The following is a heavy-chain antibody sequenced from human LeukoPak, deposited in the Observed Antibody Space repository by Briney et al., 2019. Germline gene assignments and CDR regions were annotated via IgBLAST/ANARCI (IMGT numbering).Heavy chain of an antibody. CDR2: IIPIFGTA. CDR1: GGTFSSYA. Sequence: SVKVSCKASGGTFSSYAISWVRQAPGQGLERMGGIIPIFGTANYAQKFQGRVTITADESTSTAYMELSSLRSEDTAVYYCARGGIQLWLQDSSWFDPWGQGTLVTVSS. J-gene: IGHJ5*02. V-gene: IGHV1-69*13. CDR3: ARGGIQLWLQDSSWFDP. D-gene: IGHD5-18*01.